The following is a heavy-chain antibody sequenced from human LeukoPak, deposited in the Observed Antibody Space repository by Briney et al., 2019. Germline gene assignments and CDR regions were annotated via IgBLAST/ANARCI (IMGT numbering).Heavy chain of an antibody. CDR2: IYYSGST. CDR3: ARDKRSSHYDFWSGYYTAPAENWFDP. J-gene: IGHJ5*02. D-gene: IGHD3-3*01. Sequence: SETLSLTCTVSGGSISSYYWSWIRQPPGKGLEWIGYIYYSGSTNYNPSLKSRVTISVDTSKNQFSLKLSSVTAADTAVYYCARDKRSSHYDFWSGYYTAPAENWFDPWAREPWSPSPQ. CDR1: GGSISSYY. V-gene: IGHV4-59*01.